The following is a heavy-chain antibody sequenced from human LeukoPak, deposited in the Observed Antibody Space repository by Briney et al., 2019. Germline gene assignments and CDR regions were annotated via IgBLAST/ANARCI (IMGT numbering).Heavy chain of an antibody. CDR3: ARDFSEAENY. V-gene: IGHV3-30*03. D-gene: IGHD2-15*01. J-gene: IGHJ4*02. CDR1: GFTFSSYG. CDR2: ISYDGSNK. Sequence: EAGGSLRLSCAASGFTFSSYGMHWVRQAPGKGLQWVAVISYDGSNKYYADSVKGRFTISRDNSKNTLYLQMNSLRTEDTAVYYCARDFSEAENYWGQGTLVTVSS.